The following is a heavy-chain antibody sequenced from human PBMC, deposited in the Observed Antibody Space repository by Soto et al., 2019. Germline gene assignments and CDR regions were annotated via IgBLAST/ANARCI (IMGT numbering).Heavy chain of an antibody. V-gene: IGHV1-69*01. CDR1: GGTFDHAA. J-gene: IGHJ4*02. CDR2: INPMFNST. CDR3: ARQIIAADY. D-gene: IGHD2-21*01. Sequence: QVQLVQSGAEVKKPGSSVKVSCEAPGGTFDHAAITWVRQAPGQGLEWVGGINPMFNSTHYAQKFQGRVTISAGAVTSTAFMELRGLTSDDTAVYHCARQIIAADYWGQGNPVSRLL.